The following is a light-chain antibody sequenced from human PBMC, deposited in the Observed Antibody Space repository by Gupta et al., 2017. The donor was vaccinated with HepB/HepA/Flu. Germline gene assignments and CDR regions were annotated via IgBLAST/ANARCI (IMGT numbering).Light chain of an antibody. V-gene: IGLV2-14*03. CDR3: CSYATNTPYV. CDR1: ADDVGSYHY. Sequence: QSALTQPASLSGSPGQSLTLSCTGTADDVGSYHYVSWYQQYPGKAPKLIISDVNNRPSGISDRFSGSKSGNTASLTISALQAEDEAHYYCCSYATNTPYVFGSGTDVTVL. J-gene: IGLJ1*01. CDR2: DVN.